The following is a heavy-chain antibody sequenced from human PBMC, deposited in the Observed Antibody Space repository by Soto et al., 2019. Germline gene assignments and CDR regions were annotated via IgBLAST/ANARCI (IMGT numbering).Heavy chain of an antibody. V-gene: IGHV1-69*14. CDR2: IIPIFGTA. D-gene: IGHD5-18*01. J-gene: IGHJ6*02. Sequence: QVQLVQSGAEVKKPGSSVKVSCKASGDTFSSYAISWVRQAPGQGLEWMGGIIPIFGTANYAPKVQGRVRNTADKSTSTAYREQRSLRSDDTAVYYSAKDPDTVMVTGYYYGMDVRSQGTTVTVSS. CDR1: GDTFSSYA. CDR3: AKDPDTVMVTGYYYGMDV.